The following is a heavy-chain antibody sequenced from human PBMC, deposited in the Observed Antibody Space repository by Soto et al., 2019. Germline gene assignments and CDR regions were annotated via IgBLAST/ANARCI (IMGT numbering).Heavy chain of an antibody. CDR2: ISGSGGST. CDR3: AKENRYSSGLDALDI. Sequence: GGSLRLSCAASGFTFTSCAMSWVRQAPGKGLEWVSAISGSGGSTYYADSVKGRFTISRDNSKNTLYLQMNSLRAEDTAVYYCAKENRYSSGLDALDIWGQGTMVTVSS. D-gene: IGHD6-19*01. J-gene: IGHJ3*02. CDR1: GFTFTSCA. V-gene: IGHV3-23*01.